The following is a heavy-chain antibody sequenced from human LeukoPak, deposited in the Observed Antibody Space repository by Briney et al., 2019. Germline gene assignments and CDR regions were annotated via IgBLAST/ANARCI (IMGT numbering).Heavy chain of an antibody. D-gene: IGHD6-13*01. CDR2: IYTSGST. J-gene: IGHJ4*02. CDR1: GGSSSSYY. CDR3: ARLSSSWYFVY. Sequence: PSETLSLTCTVSGGSSSSYYWSWIRQPAGKGLEWIGRIYTSGSTNYNPSLKSRVTMSVDTSTNQFSLKLGSVTAADTAVYYCARLSSSWYFVYWGQGTLVTVSS. V-gene: IGHV4-4*07.